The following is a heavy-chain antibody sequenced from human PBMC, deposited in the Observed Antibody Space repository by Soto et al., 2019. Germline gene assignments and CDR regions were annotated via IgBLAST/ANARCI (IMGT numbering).Heavy chain of an antibody. CDR2: IFYSGST. Sequence: SETLSLTCTVSGGSITGRYWTWIRQPPGKRLEWIGYIFYSGSTNYNPSLKSRVTISVDTSKNQFSLKLSSVTAADTAVYYCARVGSSGWAPDYWGPGXLVTVSS. CDR3: ARVGSSGWAPDY. CDR1: GGSITGRY. J-gene: IGHJ4*02. V-gene: IGHV4-59*11. D-gene: IGHD6-19*01.